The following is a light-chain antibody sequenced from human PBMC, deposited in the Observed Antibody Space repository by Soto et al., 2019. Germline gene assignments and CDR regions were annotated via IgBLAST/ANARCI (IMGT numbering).Light chain of an antibody. Sequence: VLPQSPDTLSVSPGDRVTLSCRASQSVRSTFLAWYQQKPGQAPRLLIYGASNRATGIPDRFSGSASGTDFSLTIIRLEPHDSAVYYCQQYHDSPMNTFGLGTKLEIK. CDR1: QSVRSTF. CDR3: QQYHDSPMNT. J-gene: IGKJ2*01. V-gene: IGKV3-20*01. CDR2: GAS.